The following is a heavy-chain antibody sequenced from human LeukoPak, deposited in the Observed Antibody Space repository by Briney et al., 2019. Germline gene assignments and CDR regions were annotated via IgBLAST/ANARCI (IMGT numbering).Heavy chain of an antibody. CDR2: IKQDGSEK. V-gene: IGHV3-7*03. CDR1: GFTFSNYW. CDR3: ARDKSAGADTGSSFYY. D-gene: IGHD3-10*01. Sequence: GGSLRLSCAASGFTFSNYWMTWVRQAPGKGLEWVASIKQDGSEKYYVDSVKGRFTFSRDNAKNSLYLQMDSLRAEDTAVYYCARDKSAGADTGSSFYYWGQGALVTVSS. J-gene: IGHJ4*02.